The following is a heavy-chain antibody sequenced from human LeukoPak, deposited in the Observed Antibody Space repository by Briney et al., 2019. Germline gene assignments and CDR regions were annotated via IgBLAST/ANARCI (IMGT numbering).Heavy chain of an antibody. D-gene: IGHD6-19*01. CDR3: AKGKLIAVAGSLFDF. V-gene: IGHV3-23*01. CDR1: GFTFSSYA. Sequence: QSGGSLRLSCAASGFTFSSYAMSWVRQAPGKGLEWVSAISGSGGSTYYADSVKGRFTISRDNSKNTLYLQMNSLRAEDTAVYYCAKGKLIAVAGSLFDFWGQGTLVTVSS. J-gene: IGHJ4*02. CDR2: ISGSGGST.